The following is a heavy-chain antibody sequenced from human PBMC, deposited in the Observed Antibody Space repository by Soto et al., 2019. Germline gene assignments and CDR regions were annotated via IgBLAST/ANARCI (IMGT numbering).Heavy chain of an antibody. Sequence: QVQLQESGPGLVKPSETLSLTCTVSGGSISSYYWSWIRQPAGKGLEWIGRIYTSGSTNYNPSLKSRVTMVVDTSKNQFSLKLSSVTAADTAVYYCARPSRPSSWYEKGSFDYWGQGTLVTVSS. D-gene: IGHD6-13*01. CDR2: IYTSGST. CDR3: ARPSRPSSWYEKGSFDY. CDR1: GGSISSYY. J-gene: IGHJ4*02. V-gene: IGHV4-4*07.